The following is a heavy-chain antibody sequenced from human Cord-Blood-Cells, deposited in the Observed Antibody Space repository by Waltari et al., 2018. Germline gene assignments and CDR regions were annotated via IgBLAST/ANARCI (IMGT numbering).Heavy chain of an antibody. Sequence: QGQLQQWGAGLLKPSETLSLTCAVYGGSFSGYYWSWIRQPAGKGMEGFGEDNHSGSNNYNPSLKGRFTRSVDTSKNQFSLRLSSVTAAGRAVYYCARGRDYGEGAIDIWGQGTMVTDSS. CDR3: ARGRDYGEGAIDI. V-gene: IGHV4-34*01. J-gene: IGHJ3*02. CDR2: DNHSGSN. D-gene: IGHD4-17*01. CDR1: GGSFSGYY.